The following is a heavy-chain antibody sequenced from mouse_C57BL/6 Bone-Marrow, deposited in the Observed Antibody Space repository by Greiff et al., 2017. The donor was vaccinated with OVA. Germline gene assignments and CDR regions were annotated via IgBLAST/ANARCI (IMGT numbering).Heavy chain of an antibody. CDR3: ARYGSSYVYYAMDY. J-gene: IGHJ4*01. D-gene: IGHD1-1*01. Sequence: GSGSTNYNEKFKGKATFTADTSSNTAYMQLSSLTTEDSAIYYCARYGSSYVYYAMDYWGQGTSVTVSS. CDR2: GSGST. V-gene: IGHV1-9*01.